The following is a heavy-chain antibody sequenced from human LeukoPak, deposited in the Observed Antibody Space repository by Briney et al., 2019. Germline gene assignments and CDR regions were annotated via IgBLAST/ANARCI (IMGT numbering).Heavy chain of an antibody. Sequence: GGSLRLSCAAYRFTFSSYAMSRVRQAPGKGLEWVSAISGSGGSTYYADSVKGRFTISRDNSKNTLYLQMNSLRADDTAVYYCAKDQVYGDYGRESTFDYWGQGTLVTLSS. J-gene: IGHJ4*02. V-gene: IGHV3-23*01. CDR3: AKDQVYGDYGRESTFDY. D-gene: IGHD4-17*01. CDR2: ISGSGGST. CDR1: RFTFSSYA.